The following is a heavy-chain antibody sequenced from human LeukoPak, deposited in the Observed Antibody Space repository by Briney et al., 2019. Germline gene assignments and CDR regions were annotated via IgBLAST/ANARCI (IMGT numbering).Heavy chain of an antibody. J-gene: IGHJ4*02. Sequence: PSETLSLTCGVSGGSFSGYYWSWIRQSPGKGLEWIGEINESGSTDYNPSLMSRLTISVDTSKNQFSLKLSSVTAADTAVYYCARCKDYYVSGSYYKTFDYWGQGTLVTVSS. V-gene: IGHV4-34*10. CDR2: INESGST. D-gene: IGHD3-10*01. CDR3: ARCKDYYVSGSYYKTFDY. CDR1: GGSFSGYY.